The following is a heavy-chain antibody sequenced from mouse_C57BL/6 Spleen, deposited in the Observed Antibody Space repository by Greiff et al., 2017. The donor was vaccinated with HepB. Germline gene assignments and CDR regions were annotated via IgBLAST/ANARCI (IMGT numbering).Heavy chain of an antibody. J-gene: IGHJ3*01. Sequence: VMLQQSGPELVKPGASVKISCKASGYAFSSSWMNWVKQRPGKGLEWIGRIYPGDGDTNYNGKFKGKATLTADKSSSTAYMQLSSLTSEDSAVYFCAREGYYYGSGAYWGQGTLVTVSA. V-gene: IGHV1-82*01. CDR1: GYAFSSSW. CDR2: IYPGDGDT. D-gene: IGHD1-1*01. CDR3: AREGYYYGSGAY.